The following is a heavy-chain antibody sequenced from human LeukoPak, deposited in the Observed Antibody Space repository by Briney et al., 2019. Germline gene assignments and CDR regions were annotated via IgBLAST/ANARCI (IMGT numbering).Heavy chain of an antibody. V-gene: IGHV3-20*04. J-gene: IGHJ4*02. CDR3: AREWEGCSTTDCPFDY. CDR2: INWNGDDT. D-gene: IGHD2-2*01. Sequence: SGGSLRLSCAASGFSFDDYGTSWVRQLPGKRLEWVSGINWNGDDTGYADSVKGRFTISRDNAKNSLYLEMSSLRAEDTALYYCAREWEGCSTTDCPFDYWGQGTLVTVSS. CDR1: GFSFDDYG.